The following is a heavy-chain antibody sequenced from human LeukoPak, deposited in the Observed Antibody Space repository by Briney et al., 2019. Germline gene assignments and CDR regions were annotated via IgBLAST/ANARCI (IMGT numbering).Heavy chain of an antibody. CDR1: GLSFSDFY. D-gene: IGHD6-13*01. CDR2: ITSVRTI. J-gene: IGHJ5*02. V-gene: IGHV3-11*01. Sequence: PGGSLRLSCAASGLSFSDFYMGWIPQAPGKGLEWVSYITSVRTIYYADPVKGRFPIPRDHAKNTSSLQMHRLRAEDPAFVYLTRGPSSWDSAFDPWGQGTLVTVSS. CDR3: TRGPSSWDSAFDP.